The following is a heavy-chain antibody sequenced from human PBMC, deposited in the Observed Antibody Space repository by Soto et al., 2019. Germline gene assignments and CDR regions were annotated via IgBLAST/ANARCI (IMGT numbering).Heavy chain of an antibody. V-gene: IGHV3-48*01. CDR1: GFTFSSYS. CDR2: ISSSSSTI. Sequence: GGSLRLSCAASGFTFSSYSMNWVRQAPGKGLEWVSYISSSSSTIYYADSVKGRFTISRDNAKNSLYLQMNSLRAEDTAVYYCARDPRGLWFGNEWFDPWGQGTLVTVSS. CDR3: ARDPRGLWFGNEWFDP. D-gene: IGHD3-10*01. J-gene: IGHJ5*02.